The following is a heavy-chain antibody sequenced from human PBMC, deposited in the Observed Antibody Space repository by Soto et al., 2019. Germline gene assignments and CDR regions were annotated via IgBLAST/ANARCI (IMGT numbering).Heavy chain of an antibody. CDR3: VRDGYHSESGTHDYGMDV. CDR1: GFIFSGYR. Sequence: PGGSLRLSCAASGFIFSGYRINWVRQAPGKGLQWVSSISSSSSHIFYADSVKGRFTISRDNAKKSLSLQMSSLRAEDTAVYYCVRDGYHSESGTHDYGMDVWGQGTTVTVSS. D-gene: IGHD3-10*01. CDR2: ISSSSSHI. V-gene: IGHV3-21*01. J-gene: IGHJ6*02.